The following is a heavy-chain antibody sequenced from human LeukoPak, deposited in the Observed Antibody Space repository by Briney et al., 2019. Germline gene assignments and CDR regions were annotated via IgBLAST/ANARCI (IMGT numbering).Heavy chain of an antibody. Sequence: GGSLRLSCAASGFDFSGHAMHWVRQAPGRGLEWVAVISYDGSNKFYADSVNGRFTVSRDNSKSTLYLQMNSLRPEDTAVYSCARSGGSGIYDYYYYGMDVWGQGTTVTVSS. CDR1: GFDFSGHA. CDR3: ARSGGSGIYDYYYYGMDV. V-gene: IGHV3-30-3*01. D-gene: IGHD3-10*01. CDR2: ISYDGSNK. J-gene: IGHJ6*02.